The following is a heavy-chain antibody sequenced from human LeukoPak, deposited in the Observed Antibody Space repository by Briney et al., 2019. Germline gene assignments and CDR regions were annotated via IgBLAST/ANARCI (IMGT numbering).Heavy chain of an antibody. J-gene: IGHJ4*02. Sequence: ASVKVSCKASGYTFTSYGISWVRQAPGQGLEWMGWISAYNGNTNYAQKLQGRVTMTTDTSTSTAYMELRNLRSDDTAVYYCARVGIAAAGTIDVDYWGQGTLVTVPS. CDR3: ARVGIAAAGTIDVDY. V-gene: IGHV1-18*01. D-gene: IGHD6-13*01. CDR1: GYTFTSYG. CDR2: ISAYNGNT.